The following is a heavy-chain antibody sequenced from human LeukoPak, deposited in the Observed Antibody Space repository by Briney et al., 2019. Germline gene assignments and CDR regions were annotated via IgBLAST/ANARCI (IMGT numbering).Heavy chain of an antibody. CDR1: GGSISSGSYY. D-gene: IGHD2-2*01. CDR3: AREEVVVPAAPDY. Sequence: SQTLSLICTVSGGSISSGSYYWSWIRQPAGKGLEWIGRIYTSGSTNYNPSLKSRVTISVDTSKNQFSLKLSSVTAADTAVYYCAREEVVVPAAPDYWGQGTLVTVSS. V-gene: IGHV4-61*02. CDR2: IYTSGST. J-gene: IGHJ4*02.